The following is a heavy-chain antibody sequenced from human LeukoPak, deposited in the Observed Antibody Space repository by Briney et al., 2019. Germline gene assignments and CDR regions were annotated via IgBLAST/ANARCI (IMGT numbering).Heavy chain of an antibody. CDR2: ITYDGAFDGGKT. J-gene: IGHJ4*02. CDR3: ARDEFGDANY. V-gene: IGHV3-30*07. D-gene: IGHD4-17*01. Sequence: PGGSLRLSCEASGLSLSNYPMHWVRQAPGKGLEWITLITYDGAFDGGKTYYADPVKGRFTVSRDNSKNTLYLQMNSLRAEDTAVYYCARDEFGDANYWGQGTLVTVSS. CDR1: GLSLSNYP.